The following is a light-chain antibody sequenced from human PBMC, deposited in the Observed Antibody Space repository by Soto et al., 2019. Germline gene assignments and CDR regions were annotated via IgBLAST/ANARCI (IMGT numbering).Light chain of an antibody. CDR3: QQSYSTPHT. CDR1: QSISSY. Sequence: DLQMTQSPSSLSASVGDRVTITCRASQSISSYLNWYQQKPGKAPKLLIYAASSLQSGVPSRFSDSGSGTDFTLTISSLKPEDFATYYCQQSYSTPHTFGQGPKVEIK. V-gene: IGKV1-39*01. CDR2: AAS. J-gene: IGKJ1*01.